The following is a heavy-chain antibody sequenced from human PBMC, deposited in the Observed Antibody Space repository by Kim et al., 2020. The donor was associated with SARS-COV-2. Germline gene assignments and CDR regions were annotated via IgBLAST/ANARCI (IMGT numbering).Heavy chain of an antibody. J-gene: IGHJ6*02. V-gene: IGHV3-66*02. CDR2: IYSGGST. Sequence: GGSLRLSCAASGFTVSNNYMNWVRQAPGKGLEWVSVIYSGGSTYYADSVKGRFTISRDNSKNTLYLQMNSLRAEDTAVYYCARAIPSSGYSSGWYHYYYYGRDVWGQGTTVSVSS. CDR3: ARAIPSSGYSSGWYHYYYYGRDV. CDR1: GFTVSNNY. D-gene: IGHD6-19*01.